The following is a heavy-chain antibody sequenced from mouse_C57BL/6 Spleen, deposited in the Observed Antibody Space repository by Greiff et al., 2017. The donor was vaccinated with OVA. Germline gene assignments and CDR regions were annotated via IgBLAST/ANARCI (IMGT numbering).Heavy chain of an antibody. D-gene: IGHD1-3*01. CDR1: GFTFSSYA. CDR2: ISDGGSYT. V-gene: IGHV5-4*01. Sequence: EVQLQQSGGGLVKPGGSLKLSCAASGFTFSSYAMSWVRQTPEKRLEWVATISDGGSYTYYPDNVKGRFTISRDNAKNNLYLQMSHLKSEDTAMYYCAREGARYFDGWGTGTTVTVAS. J-gene: IGHJ1*03. CDR3: AREGARYFDG.